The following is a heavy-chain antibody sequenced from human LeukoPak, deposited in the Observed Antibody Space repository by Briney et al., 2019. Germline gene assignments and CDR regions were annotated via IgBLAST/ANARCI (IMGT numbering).Heavy chain of an antibody. CDR2: IYTGGNT. CDR1: GFTVSATY. J-gene: IGHJ4*02. D-gene: IGHD4-17*01. V-gene: IGHV3-53*01. Sequence: QPGGSLRLSCAASGFTVSATYMSWVRQAPGKGLEWVSIIYTGGNTYYADSVKGRFTISRDISKNTLYLQMNSLRAEDTAVYYCARGTVTAPDYWGQGTLVTVSS. CDR3: ARGTVTAPDY.